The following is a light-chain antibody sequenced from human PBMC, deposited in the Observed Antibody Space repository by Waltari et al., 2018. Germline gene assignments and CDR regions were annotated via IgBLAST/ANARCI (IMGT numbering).Light chain of an antibody. CDR2: DAS. J-gene: IGLJ2*01. CDR1: RSDVAFHSH. Sequence: QSALTQPRSVSGSPGHSVTISCTGTRSDVAFHSHVSWYQQSPGKGPKLIIYDASQRSSEVPDRFTASYFGNTASLTISGLQPDDEAVYFCCSYAGRSVVFGGGTKLTVV. V-gene: IGLV2-11*01. CDR3: CSYAGRSVV.